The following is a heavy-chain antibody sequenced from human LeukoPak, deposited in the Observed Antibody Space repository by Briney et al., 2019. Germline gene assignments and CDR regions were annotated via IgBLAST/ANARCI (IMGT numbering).Heavy chain of an antibody. D-gene: IGHD3-3*01. V-gene: IGHV3-30-3*01. CDR1: GFTFSSYA. J-gene: IGHJ4*02. CDR3: ARDQVLRLLEWLIDY. CDR2: IPYDGSNK. Sequence: GGSLRLSCAASGFTFSSYAMHWVRQAPGKGLEWVAVIPYDGSNKYYADSVKGRFTISRDNSKNTLYLQMNSLRAEDTAVYYCARDQVLRLLEWLIDYWGQGTLVTVSS.